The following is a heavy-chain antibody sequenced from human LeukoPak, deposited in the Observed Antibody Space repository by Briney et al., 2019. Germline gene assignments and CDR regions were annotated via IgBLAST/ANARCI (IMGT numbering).Heavy chain of an antibody. D-gene: IGHD1-7*01. J-gene: IGHJ5*02. CDR1: GYTFTSYG. Sequence: ASVKVSCKASGYTFTSYGISWVRQAPGQGLEWMGWINPNSGGTNYAQKFQGRVTMTRDTSISTAYMELSRLRSDDTAVYYCAREEGLELRAGWFDPWGQGTLVTVSS. CDR2: INPNSGGT. CDR3: AREEGLELRAGWFDP. V-gene: IGHV1-2*02.